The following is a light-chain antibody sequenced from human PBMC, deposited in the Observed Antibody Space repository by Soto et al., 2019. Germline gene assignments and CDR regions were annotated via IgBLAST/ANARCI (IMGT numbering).Light chain of an antibody. Sequence: TQVTIYTSTLSPAVRDRISISCRASQSISSWLAWYQQKPGKAPKLLIYDASSLERGVPSRFSCSGSGTEFSLTCSSVQPDDFATYYCKESGTYSRKFGEGTKVDIK. J-gene: IGKJ1*01. CDR1: QSISSW. CDR2: DAS. CDR3: KESGTYSRK. V-gene: IGKV1-5*01.